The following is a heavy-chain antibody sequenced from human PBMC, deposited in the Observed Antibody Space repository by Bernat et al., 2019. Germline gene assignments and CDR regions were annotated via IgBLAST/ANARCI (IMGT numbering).Heavy chain of an antibody. J-gene: IGHJ4*02. Sequence: QVQLVESGGGVVQPGRSLRLSCAASGFTFRSYGMHWVRQAPGKGLEWVAVIWYDGSNKYYADSVKGRFTISRDNSKNTLYLQMNSLRAGDTAVYYCARARYCSGGSCYSYYFDYWGQGTLVTVSS. CDR2: IWYDGSNK. D-gene: IGHD2-15*01. V-gene: IGHV3-33*01. CDR3: ARARYCSGGSCYSYYFDY. CDR1: GFTFRSYG.